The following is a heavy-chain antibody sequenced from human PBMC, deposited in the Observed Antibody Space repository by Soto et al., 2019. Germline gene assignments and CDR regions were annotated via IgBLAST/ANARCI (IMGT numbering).Heavy chain of an antibody. CDR2: IWYDGSNK. D-gene: IGHD1-7*01. V-gene: IGHV3-33*01. CDR1: GFTFSSYG. Sequence: GGSLRLSCAASGFTFSSYGMHWVRQAPGKGLEWVAVIWYDGSNKYYADSVKGRFTISRDNSKNTLYLKMNSLRAEDTAVYYCARDELDTYRYYYMDVWGKGTTVTVSS. CDR3: ARDELDTYRYYYMDV. J-gene: IGHJ6*03.